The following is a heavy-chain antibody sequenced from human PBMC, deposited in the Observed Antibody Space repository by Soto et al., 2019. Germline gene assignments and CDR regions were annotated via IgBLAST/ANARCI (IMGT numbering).Heavy chain of an antibody. Sequence: QVQLQESGPGLVKPSETLSLTCTVSDDSTSSYKWSWIRQPPGRRLEWIGYIDSNGGTSYNPSLPSRVTISVDTSTKQFSLKLSSVTAAATAVYYCVRQGFGRLHGLVDVWGQGTTVTVSS. V-gene: IGHV4-59*08. D-gene: IGHD3-10*01. J-gene: IGHJ6*02. CDR2: IDSNGGT. CDR1: DDSTSSYK. CDR3: VRQGFGRLHGLVDV.